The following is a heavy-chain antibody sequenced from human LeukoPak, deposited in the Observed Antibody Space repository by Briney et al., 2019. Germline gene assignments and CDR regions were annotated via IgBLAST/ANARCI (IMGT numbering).Heavy chain of an antibody. J-gene: IGHJ4*02. CDR3: ARARPLYAVPNYFDY. D-gene: IGHD2-8*01. Sequence: SETLSLTCTVSGYSISSGYYWGWIRQPPGKGLEWIGSIYHSGSTYYNPSLKSRVTISVDTSKNQFSLKLSSVTAADTAVYYCARARPLYAVPNYFDYWGQGTLVTVSS. V-gene: IGHV4-38-2*02. CDR2: IYHSGST. CDR1: GYSISSGYY.